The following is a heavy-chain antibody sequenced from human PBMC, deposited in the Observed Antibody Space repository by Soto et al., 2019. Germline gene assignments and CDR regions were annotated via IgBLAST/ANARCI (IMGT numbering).Heavy chain of an antibody. CDR3: ARRWGSAADY. Sequence: SETLPLSCTVSGGSISSDYWSWSRQPPGKGLKWIGCIYYSGSTNYNPSLKSRVTISVDTSKNQFSLKLSSVTAADTAVYYCARRWGSAADYWGQGTLVTVS. J-gene: IGHJ4*02. D-gene: IGHD2-15*01. V-gene: IGHV4-59*08. CDR2: IYYSGST. CDR1: GGSISSDY.